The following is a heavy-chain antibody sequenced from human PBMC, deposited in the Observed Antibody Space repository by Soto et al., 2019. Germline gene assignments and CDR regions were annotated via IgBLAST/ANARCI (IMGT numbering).Heavy chain of an antibody. CDR3: ASASAEGYYYYYGMDV. V-gene: IGHV1-69*13. J-gene: IGHJ6*02. CDR2: IIPIFGTA. Sequence: SVKVSCKASGRTFSSYAISWVRQAPGQGLEWMGGIIPIFGTANYAQKYQGRVTITADESTSTAYMELSILRFEDTAVSYCASASAEGYYYYYGMDVWGQGTKVTVSS. CDR1: GRTFSSYA.